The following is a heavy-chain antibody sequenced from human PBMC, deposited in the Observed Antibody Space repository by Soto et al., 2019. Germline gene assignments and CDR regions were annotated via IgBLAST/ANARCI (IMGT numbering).Heavy chain of an antibody. D-gene: IGHD1-1*01. J-gene: IGHJ6*02. V-gene: IGHV1-69*13. CDR1: GGTFSSYA. CDR2: IIPIFGTA. Sequence: GGSVKVSCKASGGTFSSYAISWVRQAPGQGLEWMGGIIPIFGTANYAQKFQGRVTITADESTSTAYMELSSLRSEDTAVYYCARVAELESYYYYYDMNVWGQGTTVTVSS. CDR3: ARVAELESYYYYYDMNV.